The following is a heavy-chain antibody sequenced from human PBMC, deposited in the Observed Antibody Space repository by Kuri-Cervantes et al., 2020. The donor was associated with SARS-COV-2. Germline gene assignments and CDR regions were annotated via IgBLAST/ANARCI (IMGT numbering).Heavy chain of an antibody. CDR2: ISGSGGST. Sequence: GESLKISCAASGFTFSGHWIHWVRQAPGKGLEWVSAISGSGGSTYYADSVKGRFTISRDNSKNTLYLQMNSLRAEDTAVYYCAKKVKLAFDIWGQGTMVTVSS. J-gene: IGHJ3*02. CDR1: GFTFSGHW. CDR3: AKKVKLAFDI. V-gene: IGHV3-23*01. D-gene: IGHD2-15*01.